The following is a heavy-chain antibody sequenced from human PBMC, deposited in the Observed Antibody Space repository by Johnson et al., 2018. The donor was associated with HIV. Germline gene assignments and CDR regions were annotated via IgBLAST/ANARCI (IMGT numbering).Heavy chain of an antibody. Sequence: DSVKGRFSISRDNAKNSLYLQMNSLRAEDTAVYYCARDLGTTDAFDIWGQGTMVTVSS. CDR3: ARDLGTTDAFDI. V-gene: IGHV3-11*04. D-gene: IGHD7-27*01. J-gene: IGHJ3*02.